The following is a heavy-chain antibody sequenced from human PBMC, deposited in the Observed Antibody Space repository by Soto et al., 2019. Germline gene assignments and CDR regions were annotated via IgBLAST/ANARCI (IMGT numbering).Heavy chain of an antibody. CDR3: ARHDDYIWGAHFDY. V-gene: IGHV4-39*01. CDR2: IYYSGST. CDR1: GGSIISSDGYH. D-gene: IGHD3-16*01. Sequence: PSETLSLTCTVSGGSIISSDGYHWSWIRQHPGKGLEWIGSIYYSGSTYYNPSLKSRVTISVDTSKNQFSLKLSSVTAADTAVYYCARHDDYIWGAHFDYWGQGTLVTVSS. J-gene: IGHJ4*02.